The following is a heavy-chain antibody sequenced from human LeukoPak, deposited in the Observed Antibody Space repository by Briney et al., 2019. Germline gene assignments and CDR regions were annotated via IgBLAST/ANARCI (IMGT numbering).Heavy chain of an antibody. CDR1: GFTFSSYS. D-gene: IGHD3-22*01. J-gene: IGHJ4*02. V-gene: IGHV3-21*01. CDR2: ISSSSSYI. CDR3: ARARLSSGYYMRY. Sequence: GGSLRLSCAASGFTFSSYSMNWVRQAPGKGLEWVSSISSSSSYIYYADSVMGRFTISRDNAKNSLYLQMNSLRAEDTAVYYCARARLSSGYYMRYWGQGTLVTVSS.